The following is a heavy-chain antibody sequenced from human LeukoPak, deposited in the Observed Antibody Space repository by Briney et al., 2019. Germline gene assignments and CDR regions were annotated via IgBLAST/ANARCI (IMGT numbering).Heavy chain of an antibody. Sequence: SETLSLTCTVSGYSISSGYYWGWIRQPPVKGLEWIGSIYHSGSTYYNPSLKSRVTISVDTSKNQFSLKLSSVTAADTAVYYCARVWHYYDSSGSDGAFDIWGQGTMVTVSS. D-gene: IGHD3-22*01. V-gene: IGHV4-38-2*02. CDR3: ARVWHYYDSSGSDGAFDI. CDR1: GYSISSGYY. CDR2: IYHSGST. J-gene: IGHJ3*02.